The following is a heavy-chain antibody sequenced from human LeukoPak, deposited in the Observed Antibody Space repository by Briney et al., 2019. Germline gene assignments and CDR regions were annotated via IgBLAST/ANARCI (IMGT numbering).Heavy chain of an antibody. V-gene: IGHV1-69*13. Sequence: SVKVSCKASGGTFSSFVFSWVRQAPGQGLEWMGGIIPMFGKANYAQKFQGRVTIIADESTSTAYMELSSLRSEDTAVYYCARVSMTPVVYYYYYMDVWGKGTTVTVSS. CDR3: ARVSMTPVVYYYYYMDV. CDR1: GGTFSSFV. D-gene: IGHD2-15*01. J-gene: IGHJ6*03. CDR2: IIPMFGKA.